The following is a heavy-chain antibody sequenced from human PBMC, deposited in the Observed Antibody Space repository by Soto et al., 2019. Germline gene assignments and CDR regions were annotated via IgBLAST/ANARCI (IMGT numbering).Heavy chain of an antibody. Sequence: SETLSLTCAVSGGSISSGGYSWSWIRQPPGKGLEWIYYIYHSGSTYYNPSLKSRVTISVDRSKNQFSLKLSSVTAADTAVYYCARGFGAPSHGMDVWGQGTTVTVSS. CDR3: ARGFGAPSHGMDV. D-gene: IGHD3-16*01. CDR1: GGSISSGGYS. J-gene: IGHJ6*02. V-gene: IGHV4-30-2*01. CDR2: IYHSGST.